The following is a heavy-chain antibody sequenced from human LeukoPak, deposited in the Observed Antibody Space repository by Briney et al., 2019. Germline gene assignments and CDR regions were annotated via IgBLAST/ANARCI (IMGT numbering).Heavy chain of an antibody. J-gene: IGHJ6*02. Sequence: GASVNVSCKASGYTFTGYYMHWVRQAPGQGLEWMGWINPNSGGTNYAQKLQGWVTMTRDTSISTAYMELSRLRSDDTAVYYCARYSGSYSRYYYYGMDVWGQGTTVTVSS. D-gene: IGHD1-26*01. V-gene: IGHV1-2*04. CDR3: ARYSGSYSRYYYYGMDV. CDR1: GYTFTGYY. CDR2: INPNSGGT.